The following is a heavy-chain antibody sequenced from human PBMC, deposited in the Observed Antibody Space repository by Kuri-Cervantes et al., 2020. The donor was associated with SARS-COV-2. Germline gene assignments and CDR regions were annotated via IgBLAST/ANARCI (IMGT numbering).Heavy chain of an antibody. CDR1: GYTFINYY. J-gene: IGHJ6*02. CDR2: INPNSGVT. V-gene: IGHV1-2*02. Sequence: ASVKVSCKASGYTFINYYMHWLRQAPGQGLEWMGWINPNSGVTNYEQKFQGAVTMTRDTSISTVYMELSRLRSDDTAVYYCVRSKGGGNPSNYPYYYAMDVWGQGTTVTVSS. CDR3: VRSKGGGNPSNYPYYYAMDV. D-gene: IGHD3-16*01.